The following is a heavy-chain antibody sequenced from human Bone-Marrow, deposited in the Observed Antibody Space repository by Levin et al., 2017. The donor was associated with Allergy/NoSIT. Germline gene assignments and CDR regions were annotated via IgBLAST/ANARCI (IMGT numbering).Heavy chain of an antibody. V-gene: IGHV5-51*01. D-gene: IGHD5-18*01. CDR1: GYDFTNYW. CDR2: IYPGDSDT. J-gene: IGHJ4*02. CDR3: ARNTVDSALYDY. Sequence: RGESLKISCKASGYDFTNYWIGWVRQMPGKGLEWMGIIYPGDSDTRYSPSFQGQVTMSADKSISTAYLQWSTLKASDTAMYYCARNTVDSALYDYWGQGTLVTVSS.